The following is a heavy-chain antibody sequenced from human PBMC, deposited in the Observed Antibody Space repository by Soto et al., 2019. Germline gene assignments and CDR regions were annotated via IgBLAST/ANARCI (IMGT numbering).Heavy chain of an antibody. CDR1: GGSISSGDYY. Sequence: LSLTCTVSGGSISSGDYYWSWIRQPPGKGLEWIGYIYYSGSTYYNPSLESRVTISVDTSKNQFSLKLSSVTAADTAVYYCAREGYSYGGYYYYGMDVWGQGTTVTVSS. D-gene: IGHD5-18*01. CDR2: IYYSGST. J-gene: IGHJ6*02. V-gene: IGHV4-30-4*01. CDR3: AREGYSYGGYYYYGMDV.